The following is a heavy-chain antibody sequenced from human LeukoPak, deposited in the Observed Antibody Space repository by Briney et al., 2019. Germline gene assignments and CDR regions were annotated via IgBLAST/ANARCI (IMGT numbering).Heavy chain of an antibody. J-gene: IGHJ4*02. D-gene: IGHD4-11*01. CDR2: IYHSGST. V-gene: IGHV4-34*01. CDR3: ARDDYSKPDY. CDR1: GGSFSGYY. Sequence: SETLSLTCAVYGGSFSGYYWSWIRQPPGKGLEWIGSIYHSGSTYYNPSLKSRVTISVDTSKNQFSLKLSSVTAADTAVYYCARDDYSKPDYWGQGTLVTVSS.